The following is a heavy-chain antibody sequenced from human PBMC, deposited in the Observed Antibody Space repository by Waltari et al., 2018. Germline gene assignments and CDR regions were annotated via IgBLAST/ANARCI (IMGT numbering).Heavy chain of an antibody. CDR1: GFTFSSYG. J-gene: IGHJ4*02. D-gene: IGHD1-26*01. Sequence: QVQLVESGGGVVQPGGSLRLSCAASGFTFSSYGMHWVRQAPGKGLEWVAFIRYDGSNKYYADSVKGRFTISRDNSKNTLYLQMNSLRAEDTAVYYCAKPNLEWELLYWGQGTLVTISS. CDR3: AKPNLEWELLY. CDR2: IRYDGSNK. V-gene: IGHV3-30*02.